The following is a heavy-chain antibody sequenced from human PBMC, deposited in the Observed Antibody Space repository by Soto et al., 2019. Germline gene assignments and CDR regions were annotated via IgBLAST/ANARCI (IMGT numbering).Heavy chain of an antibody. CDR2: ISGSGGST. J-gene: IGHJ4*02. V-gene: IGHV3-23*01. Sequence: PGGSLRLSCAASGFTFSSYAMSWVRQAPGKGLEWVSAISGSGGSTYYADSVKGRFTISRDNSKNTLYLQMNSLRAEDTAVYYCAKEGSSGYYVLGWEPFDYWGQGTLVTVSS. CDR3: AKEGSSGYYVLGWEPFDY. CDR1: GFTFSSYA. D-gene: IGHD3-22*01.